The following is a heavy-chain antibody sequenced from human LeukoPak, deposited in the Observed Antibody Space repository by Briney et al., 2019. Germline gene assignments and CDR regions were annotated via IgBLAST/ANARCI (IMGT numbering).Heavy chain of an antibody. V-gene: IGHV3-48*04. J-gene: IGHJ4*02. Sequence: GGSLRISCKASGFSFSNYYMNWVRQAPGKGLEWPSHINGRGGIINYADSVKGRFTISRDNARNSLDLHMSSLGAEDTAVYCCAREGDGSRYYFDYWGQGILVTVSS. CDR3: AREGDGSRYYFDY. D-gene: IGHD2-21*01. CDR2: INGRGGII. CDR1: GFSFSNYY.